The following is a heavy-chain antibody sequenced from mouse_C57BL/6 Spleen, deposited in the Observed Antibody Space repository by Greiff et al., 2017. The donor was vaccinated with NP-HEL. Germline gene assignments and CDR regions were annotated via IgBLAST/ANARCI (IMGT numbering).Heavy chain of an antibody. Sequence: QVQLQQSGAELARPGASVKLSCKASGYTFTSYGISWVKQRTGQGLEWIGEIYPRSGNTYYNEKFKGKATLTADKSSSTAYMALRSLTSEDSAVYFCARQGENWETWFAYWGQGTLVTVSA. V-gene: IGHV1-81*01. D-gene: IGHD4-1*01. CDR1: GYTFTSYG. J-gene: IGHJ3*01. CDR2: IYPRSGNT. CDR3: ARQGENWETWFAY.